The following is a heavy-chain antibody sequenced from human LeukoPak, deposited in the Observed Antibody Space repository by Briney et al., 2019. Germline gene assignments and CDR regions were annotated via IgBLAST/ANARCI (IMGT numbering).Heavy chain of an antibody. D-gene: IGHD2-21*02. CDR3: ARGAYRGGGDCYPSRGYGMDV. Sequence: ASVKVSCKASGGTFSSYAISWVRQAPGQGLEWMGWINPNSGGTNYAQKFQGWVTMTRDTSISTAYMELSRLRSDDTAVYYCARGAYRGGGDCYPSRGYGMDVWGQGTTVTVSS. CDR1: GGTFSSYA. V-gene: IGHV1-2*04. J-gene: IGHJ6*02. CDR2: INPNSGGT.